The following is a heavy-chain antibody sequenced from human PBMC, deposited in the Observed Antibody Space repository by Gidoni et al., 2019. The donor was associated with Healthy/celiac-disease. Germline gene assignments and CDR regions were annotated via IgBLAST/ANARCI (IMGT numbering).Heavy chain of an antibody. Sequence: QLQLQESGSGLVKPSQTLSFTCAVSGGSISSGGYSWSWIRQPPGKGLEWIGYIYHSGSTYYNPSLKSRVTISVDRSKNQFSLKLSSVTAADTAVYYCARTVDTAILDYWGQGTLVTVSS. D-gene: IGHD5-18*01. CDR1: GGSISSGGYS. CDR3: ARTVDTAILDY. CDR2: IYHSGST. J-gene: IGHJ4*02. V-gene: IGHV4-30-2*01.